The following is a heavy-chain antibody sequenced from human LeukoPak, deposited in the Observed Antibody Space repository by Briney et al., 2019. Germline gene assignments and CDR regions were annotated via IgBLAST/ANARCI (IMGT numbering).Heavy chain of an antibody. CDR1: GGSFSGYY. J-gene: IGHJ4*02. D-gene: IGHD6-19*01. V-gene: IGHV4-34*01. CDR2: INHSGST. Sequence: NPSETLSLTCAVYGGSFSGYYWSWIRQPPGKGLEWIGEINHSGSTNYNPSLKSRVTISVDRSKNQFSLKLSSVTAADTAVYYCARSLAVAIDYWGQGTLVTVSS. CDR3: ARSLAVAIDY.